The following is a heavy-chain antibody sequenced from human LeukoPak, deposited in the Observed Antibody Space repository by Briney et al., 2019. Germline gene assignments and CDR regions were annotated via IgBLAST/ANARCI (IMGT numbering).Heavy chain of an antibody. D-gene: IGHD3-16*01. Sequence: GGSLRLSCAASGFTFSSYWVNWVRQAPGKGLEWVATIKQDGTETYYVASVRGRFTISRDNTKNSLYLQMNGLTAEDTAVYYCARDLGQGGDAFDIWGQGTMVTVSS. V-gene: IGHV3-7*05. J-gene: IGHJ3*02. CDR3: ARDLGQGGDAFDI. CDR1: GFTFSSYW. CDR2: IKQDGTET.